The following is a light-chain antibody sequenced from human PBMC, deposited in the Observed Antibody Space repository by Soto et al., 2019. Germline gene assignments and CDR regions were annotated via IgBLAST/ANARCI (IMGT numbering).Light chain of an antibody. CDR2: SAS. V-gene: IGKV3-20*01. J-gene: IGKJ2*01. CDR1: QSVTSSY. Sequence: ENVLTQSPGTLSLSPGERATLSCRASQSVTSSYLARYQQKPGQAPRLLIYSASSRATGVPDRFSGSGSATDFTLTISRVEPEDFAVYYCQQYGSSRNTVGQGTKVDSK. CDR3: QQYGSSRNT.